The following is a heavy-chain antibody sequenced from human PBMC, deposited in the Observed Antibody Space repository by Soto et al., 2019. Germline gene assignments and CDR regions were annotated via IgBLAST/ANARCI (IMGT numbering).Heavy chain of an antibody. CDR1: CDSISSSTYY. CDR3: ARHSSSGSYYVRYFDY. D-gene: IGHD1-26*01. V-gene: IGHV4-39*01. J-gene: IGHJ4*02. Sequence: SETLSLTCTVSCDSISSSTYYWGWIRQPPGKGLEWVGSIYYSGSTYYNPSLKSRVTISVDRSKNQFSLKLSSVTAADTAVYYCARHSSSGSYYVRYFDYWGQGALVTVSS. CDR2: IYYSGST.